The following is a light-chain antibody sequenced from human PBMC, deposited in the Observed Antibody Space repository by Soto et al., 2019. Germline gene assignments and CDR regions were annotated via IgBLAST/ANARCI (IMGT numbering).Light chain of an antibody. Sequence: DIVMTQSPDSLAVSLGERATIHRKSSQSVXYTSNSKKYVAWYQQKPGQPPKLLSYWASTRESGGPDRFSGSGAGTDFTLTSSSLQAEDVAVYYCQQYYSTPLTFGGGTKVDIK. CDR1: QSVXYTSNSKKY. V-gene: IGKV4-1*01. CDR2: WAS. J-gene: IGKJ4*01. CDR3: QQYYSTPLT.